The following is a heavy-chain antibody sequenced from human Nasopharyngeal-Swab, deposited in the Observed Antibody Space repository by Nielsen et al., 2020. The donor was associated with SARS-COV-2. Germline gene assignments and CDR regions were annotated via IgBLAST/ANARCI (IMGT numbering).Heavy chain of an antibody. Sequence: ASVKVSCKASGYTFTSYGISWVRQAPGQGLEWMGWISAYNGNTNYAQKLQGRVTVTTDTSTSTAYMELRSLRSDDTAVYYCARAVSWFGELSHYYYYMDVWGKGTTVTVS. CDR2: ISAYNGNT. CDR1: GYTFTSYG. V-gene: IGHV1-18*01. D-gene: IGHD3-10*01. CDR3: ARAVSWFGELSHYYYYMDV. J-gene: IGHJ6*03.